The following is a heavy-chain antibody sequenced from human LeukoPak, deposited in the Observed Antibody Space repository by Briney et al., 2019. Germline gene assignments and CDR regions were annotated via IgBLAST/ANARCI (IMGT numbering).Heavy chain of an antibody. J-gene: IGHJ4*02. V-gene: IGHV3-30*18. CDR1: GFTFSSYG. D-gene: IGHD3-22*01. CDR3: AKGSRSSGHYSDY. Sequence: GGSLRLSCAASGFTFSSYGMHWVRQAPGKGLEWVAVISYDGSNRYYADSVKGRFTISRDNSNNTLYLQMNSLRAEDTAVYYCAKGSRSSGHYSDYWGQGTLVTVSS. CDR2: ISYDGSNR.